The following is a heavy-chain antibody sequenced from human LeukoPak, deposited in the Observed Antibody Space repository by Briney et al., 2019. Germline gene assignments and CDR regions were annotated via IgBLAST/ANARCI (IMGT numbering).Heavy chain of an antibody. J-gene: IGHJ5*02. V-gene: IGHV4-39*07. CDR1: GFTFSSYS. CDR2: IYYSGST. CDR3: ARDTLWFGELSGWFDP. D-gene: IGHD3-10*01. Sequence: GSLRLSCAASGFTFSSYSMNWVRQPPGKGLEWIGSIYYSGSTYYNPSLKSRVTISVDTSKNQFSLKLTSVTAADTAVYYCARDTLWFGELSGWFDPWGQGTLVTVSS.